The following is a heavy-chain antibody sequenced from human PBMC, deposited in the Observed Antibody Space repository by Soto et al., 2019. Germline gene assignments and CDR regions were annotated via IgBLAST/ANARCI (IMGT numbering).Heavy chain of an antibody. Sequence: GGSLRLSCAASGFTFSSYWMYWVRQAPGKGLVCLSRVNGDGSSTNYADSVKGRFTISRDNAKNTLYLQMNNLRAEDTAVYYCARSGSSSWSFYFNYWGQGTLVTVSS. CDR3: ARSGSSSWSFYFNY. V-gene: IGHV3-74*01. CDR1: GFTFSSYW. CDR2: VNGDGSST. D-gene: IGHD6-13*01. J-gene: IGHJ4*02.